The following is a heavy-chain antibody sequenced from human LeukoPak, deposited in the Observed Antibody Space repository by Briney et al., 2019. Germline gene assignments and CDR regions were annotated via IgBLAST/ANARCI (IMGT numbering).Heavy chain of an antibody. V-gene: IGHV3-23*01. D-gene: IGHD3-16*01. J-gene: IGHJ3*02. CDR1: GFTFAGFA. CDR2: IKSTGDTT. Sequence: GGSLRLSCAASGFTFAGFAMSWVRQAPGKGLEWVSTIKSTGDTTYYGESVKGRFAISRDNPQGTLYLQTTSLRAEDTAVYFCAKDTVRGNGVFDAFDIWGQGTMVTVSS. CDR3: AKDTVRGNGVFDAFDI.